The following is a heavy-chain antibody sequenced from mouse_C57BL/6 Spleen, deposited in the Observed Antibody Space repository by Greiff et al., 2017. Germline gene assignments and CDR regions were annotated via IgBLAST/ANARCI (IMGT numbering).Heavy chain of an antibody. J-gene: IGHJ2*01. CDR2: IDPSDSYT. V-gene: IGHV1-50*01. CDR3: ARGSRYYYGSLDY. CDR1: GYTFTSYW. Sequence: QVQLQQSGAELVKPGASVKLSCKASGYTFTSYWMQWVKQRPGQGLEWIGEIDPSDSYTNYNQKFKGKATLTVDTSSSTAYMQLSSLTSEDSAVYYCARGSRYYYGSLDYWGQGTTLTVSS. D-gene: IGHD1-1*01.